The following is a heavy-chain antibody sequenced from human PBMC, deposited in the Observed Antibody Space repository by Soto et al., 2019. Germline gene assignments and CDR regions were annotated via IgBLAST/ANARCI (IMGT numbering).Heavy chain of an antibody. V-gene: IGHV3-21*01. CDR2: ISSTSAYI. D-gene: IGHD6-13*01. CDR3: TRDASRDSSARGWFDP. J-gene: IGHJ5*02. CDR1: GFTFRRFT. Sequence: GGSLRLSCAASGFTFRRFTMNWVRQALGKGLEWVSTISSTSAYIYYTDALRGRFTISRDNAKNSLHLQMNSLRAEDTAVYYCTRDASRDSSARGWFDPWGPGTLVTSPQ.